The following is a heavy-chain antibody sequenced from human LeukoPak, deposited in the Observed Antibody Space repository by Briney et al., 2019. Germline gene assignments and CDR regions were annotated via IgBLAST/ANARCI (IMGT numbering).Heavy chain of an antibody. J-gene: IGHJ4*02. CDR1: GFIFSSYG. CDR2: IWYDGSQR. Sequence: GKSLRLSCAASGFIFSSYGMHWVRQAPGKGLEWVAAIWYDGSQRYYADSVKGRFTISRDNSKKTVYLQMNSLRAEDTAVYYCASDELRYPLDWGQGTLVTVSS. CDR3: ASDELRYPLD. V-gene: IGHV3-33*01. D-gene: IGHD3-9*01.